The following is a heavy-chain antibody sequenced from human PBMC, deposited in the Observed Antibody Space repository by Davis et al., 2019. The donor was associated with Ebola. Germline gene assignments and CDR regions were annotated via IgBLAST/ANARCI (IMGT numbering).Heavy chain of an antibody. J-gene: IGHJ5*02. V-gene: IGHV3-30-3*01. CDR2: ISYDGSNK. CDR3: ARDRKRGVSWFDP. D-gene: IGHD6-6*01. CDR1: GFTFSSYA. Sequence: PGGSLRLSCAASGFTFSSYAMHWVRQAPGKGLEWVAVISYDGSNKYYADSVKGRFTISRDNSKNTLYLQMNSLRAEDTAVYYCARDRKRGVSWFDPWGQGTLVTVSS.